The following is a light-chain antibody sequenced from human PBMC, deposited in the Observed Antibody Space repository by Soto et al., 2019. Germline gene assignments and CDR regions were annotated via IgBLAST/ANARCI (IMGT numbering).Light chain of an antibody. CDR2: AAS. Sequence: DIQLTQSPSFLSASVGDRVTITCRASQGISSYLAWYQQKPGKAPKLLIYAASTLQIGVPSRFSGSGSGTEFSLTISSLQPEDFATYYCQYVDSYPSFTFGPGTTVDIK. CDR1: QGISSY. J-gene: IGKJ3*01. V-gene: IGKV1-9*01. CDR3: QYVDSYPSFT.